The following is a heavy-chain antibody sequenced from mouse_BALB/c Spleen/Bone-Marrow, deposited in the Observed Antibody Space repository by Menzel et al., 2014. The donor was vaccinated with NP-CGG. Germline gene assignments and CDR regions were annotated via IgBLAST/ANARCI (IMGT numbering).Heavy chain of an antibody. Sequence: VQLKESGPELVKPGASVKISCKTSGYTFSDYTLHWVKRSHGKSLEWIGGVNPNIGGTSYNQKFKGKASLTVNKSSTTAYMELRSLTSDDSAVYYCARGRWYYWGQGTTLTVSS. V-gene: IGHV1-22*01. D-gene: IGHD2-3*01. J-gene: IGHJ2*01. CDR2: VNPNIGGT. CDR1: GYTFSDYT. CDR3: ARGRWYY.